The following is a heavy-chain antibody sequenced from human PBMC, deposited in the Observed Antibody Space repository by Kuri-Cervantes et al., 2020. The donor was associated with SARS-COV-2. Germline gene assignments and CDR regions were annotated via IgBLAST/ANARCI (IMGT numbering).Heavy chain of an antibody. CDR2: IYDSGST. Sequence: GESLKISCAASGLSVFNKYMSWVRQAPGKGLEWVSIIYDSGSTYYRDSVKGRFTISRDSSKNTLYLQMKSLRTEDTASYYCARDRVGVHDSWGQGTLVTVSS. J-gene: IGHJ4*02. V-gene: IGHV3-66*03. D-gene: IGHD2-21*01. CDR1: GLSVFNKY. CDR3: ARDRVGVHDS.